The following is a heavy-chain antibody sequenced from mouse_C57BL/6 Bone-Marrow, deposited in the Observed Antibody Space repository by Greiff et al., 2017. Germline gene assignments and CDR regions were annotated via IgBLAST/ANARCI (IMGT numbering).Heavy chain of an antibody. CDR2: IDPENGDT. CDR3: TTRLLTGTRTWFAY. D-gene: IGHD4-1*01. Sequence: EVKLQESGAELVRPGASVKLSCTASGFNIKDDYMHWVKQRPEQGLEWIGWIDPENGDTEYASKFQGKATITADTSSNTAYLQLSSLTSEDTAVYYCTTRLLTGTRTWFAYWGQGTLVTVSA. V-gene: IGHV14-4*01. CDR1: GFNIKDDY. J-gene: IGHJ3*01.